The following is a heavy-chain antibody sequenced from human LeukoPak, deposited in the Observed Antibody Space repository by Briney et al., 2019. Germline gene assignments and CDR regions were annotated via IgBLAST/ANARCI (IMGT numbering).Heavy chain of an antibody. CDR1: GFIFSNYG. Sequence: GGSLRLSCAASGFIFSNYGMHWVRQAQGKGLEWVSFIRYDGSHKHYADSVKGRFTISRENSKKTLYLQMNSLRPEDTAMYYCAKDLLKEGSYGSGIHWFAPWGQGAQVTVSS. CDR3: AKDLLKEGSYGSGIHWFAP. V-gene: IGHV3-30*02. J-gene: IGHJ5*02. D-gene: IGHD3-10*01. CDR2: IRYDGSHK.